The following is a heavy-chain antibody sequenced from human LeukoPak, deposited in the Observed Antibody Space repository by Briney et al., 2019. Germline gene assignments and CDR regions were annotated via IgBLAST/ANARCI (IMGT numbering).Heavy chain of an antibody. Sequence: GGPLRLSCAASGFAFTSYSLSWVRQAPGKGLEWVSVVGGDAQTKFYADSVRGRFTVSRDNSMNTVYLQMNSLRVDDTAVYYCVGQLLRAVWGKGTTVTVSS. CDR3: VGQLLRAV. D-gene: IGHD2-2*01. CDR2: VGGDAQTK. CDR1: GFAFTSYS. V-gene: IGHV3-23*01. J-gene: IGHJ6*04.